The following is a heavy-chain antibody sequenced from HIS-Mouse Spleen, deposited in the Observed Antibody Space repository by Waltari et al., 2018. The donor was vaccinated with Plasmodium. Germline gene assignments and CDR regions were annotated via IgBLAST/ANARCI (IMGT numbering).Heavy chain of an antibody. Sequence: VQLQQWGAGLLKPSETLSLTCAVYGGSFSGYYWSRIRQPPGKGLEWVANIKPDGSEKYYVDSMKRRFTISRDNAKNSLYLQMNSLRAEDTTVYYCASSWYWYFDLWGRGTLVTVSS. J-gene: IGHJ2*01. CDR2: IKPDGSEK. D-gene: IGHD6-13*01. CDR1: GGSFSGYY. V-gene: IGHV3-7*01. CDR3: ASSWYWYFDL.